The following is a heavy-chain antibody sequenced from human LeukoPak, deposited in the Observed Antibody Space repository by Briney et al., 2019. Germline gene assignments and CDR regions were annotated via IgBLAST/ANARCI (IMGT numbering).Heavy chain of an antibody. D-gene: IGHD3-22*01. CDR3: ARDVGGYYYDSSGYSDAFDI. CDR1: GFTFGDYY. CDR2: ISSSGSTI. V-gene: IGHV3-11*04. Sequence: GGSLRLSCAASGFTFGDYYMSWIRQAPGKGLEWVSYISSSGSTIYYADSVKGRFTISRDNAKNSLYLQMNSLRAEDTAVYYCARDVGGYYYDSSGYSDAFDIWGQGTMVTVSS. J-gene: IGHJ3*02.